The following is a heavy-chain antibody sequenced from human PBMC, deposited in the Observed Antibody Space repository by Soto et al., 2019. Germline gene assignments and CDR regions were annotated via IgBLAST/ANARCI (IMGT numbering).Heavy chain of an antibody. CDR2: ISYDGSNK. J-gene: IGHJ5*02. V-gene: IGHV3-30-3*01. D-gene: IGHD3-9*01. Sequence: LRLSCAASGFTFSSYAMHWVRQAPGKGLEWVAVISYDGSNKYYADSVKGRFTISRDNSKNTLYLQMNSLRAEDTAVYYCARGGYYDILTGYYKEPLNWFDPWGQGTLVTVSS. CDR3: ARGGYYDILTGYYKEPLNWFDP. CDR1: GFTFSSYA.